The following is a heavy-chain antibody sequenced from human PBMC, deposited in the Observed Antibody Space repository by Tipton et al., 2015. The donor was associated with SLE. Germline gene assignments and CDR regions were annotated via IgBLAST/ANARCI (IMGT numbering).Heavy chain of an antibody. CDR3: VKSVVVVSPRDYYYYMDV. V-gene: IGHV4-61*02. CDR1: GDSFSSGSSS. CDR2: IYNSGIT. D-gene: IGHD2-15*01. Sequence: TLSLTCTVSGDSFSSGSSSWNWVRQPAGKGLEWIGLIYNSGITNYNPSLQSRVTLSVDMSKNQFSLRLSSVTAADTGVYYCVKSVVVVSPRDYYYYMDVWGKATTVTFSS. J-gene: IGHJ6*03.